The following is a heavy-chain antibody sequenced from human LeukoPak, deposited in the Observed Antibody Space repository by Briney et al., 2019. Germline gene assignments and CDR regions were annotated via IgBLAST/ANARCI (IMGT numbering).Heavy chain of an antibody. CDR2: IYYSGST. Sequence: SETLSLTCTVSGGSISSYYWSWIRQPPGKGLEWIGYIYYSGSTNYNPSLKSRVTISVDTSKDQFSLKLRSVTAADTAVYYCARRHDTAMVSDLWGRGTLVTVSS. CDR3: ARRHDTAMVSDL. J-gene: IGHJ2*01. D-gene: IGHD5-18*01. V-gene: IGHV4-59*08. CDR1: GGSISSYY.